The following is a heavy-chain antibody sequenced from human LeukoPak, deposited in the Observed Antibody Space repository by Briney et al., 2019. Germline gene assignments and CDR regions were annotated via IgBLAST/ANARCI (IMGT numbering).Heavy chain of an antibody. D-gene: IGHD2-2*02. V-gene: IGHV1-46*01. J-gene: IGHJ4*02. Sequence: ASVKVSCKASGYTFTSYYMHWVRQAPGQGLEWMGIINPSGGSTSYAQKFQGRATMTRDTSTSTVYMELSSLRSEDTAVYYCARDRGYCSSTSCYKDYWGQGTLVTVSS. CDR3: ARDRGYCSSTSCYKDY. CDR2: INPSGGST. CDR1: GYTFTSYY.